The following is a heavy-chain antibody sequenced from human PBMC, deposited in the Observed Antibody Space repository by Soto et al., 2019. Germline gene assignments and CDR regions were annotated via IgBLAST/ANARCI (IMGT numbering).Heavy chain of an antibody. CDR2: LSTSGGTI. CDR3: ARALRMVPAAANSLGLDV. Sequence: VESGGGSVQPGGSLRLSCAASGFSINNFEVNWVRQAPGEGLQWIAYLSTSGGTIYYADSVKGRFIISRDDANKADHLQMNRLRTEDTALYYCARALRMVPAAANSLGLDVWGQGTTVTVTS. CDR1: GFSINNFE. J-gene: IGHJ6*02. V-gene: IGHV3-48*03. D-gene: IGHD2-2*01.